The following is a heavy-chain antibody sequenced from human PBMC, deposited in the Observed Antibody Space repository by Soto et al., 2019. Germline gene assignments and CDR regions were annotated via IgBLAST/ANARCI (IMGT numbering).Heavy chain of an antibody. J-gene: IGHJ4*02. CDR1: GFTFDDYA. CDR2: ISWNSGSI. V-gene: IGHV3-9*01. Sequence: GGSLRLSCAASGFTFDDYAMHWVRQAPGKGLEWVSGISWNSGSIGYADSVKGRFTISRDNAKNSLYLQMNSLRAEDTALYYCARTFGGVIYFDYWGQGTLVTVSS. CDR3: ARTFGGVIYFDY. D-gene: IGHD3-16*01.